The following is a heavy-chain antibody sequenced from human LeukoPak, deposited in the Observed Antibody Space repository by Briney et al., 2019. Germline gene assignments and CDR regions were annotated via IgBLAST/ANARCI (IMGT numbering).Heavy chain of an antibody. CDR3: ARVVFKDPGYSSSWYFDAFDI. D-gene: IGHD6-13*01. Sequence: SETLSLTCTVSGYSISSGYYWGWIRQPPGKGLEWIGSIYHSGSTYYNPSLKSRVTISVDTSKNQFSLKLSSVTAADTAVYYCARVVFKDPGYSSSWYFDAFDIWGQGTMVTVSS. V-gene: IGHV4-38-2*02. J-gene: IGHJ3*02. CDR2: IYHSGST. CDR1: GYSISSGYY.